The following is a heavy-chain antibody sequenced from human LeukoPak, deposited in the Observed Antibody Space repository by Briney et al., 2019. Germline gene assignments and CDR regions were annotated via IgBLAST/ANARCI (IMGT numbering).Heavy chain of an antibody. V-gene: IGHV1-69*05. CDR2: IIPIFGTA. Sequence: RASVKVSCKASGGTFGSYAISWVRQAPGQGLEWMGRIIPIFGTANYAQKFQGRATITTDESTSTAYMELSSLRSEDTAVYYCARDMEMATTESWGQGTLVTVSS. CDR1: GGTFGSYA. CDR3: ARDMEMATTES. D-gene: IGHD5-24*01. J-gene: IGHJ5*02.